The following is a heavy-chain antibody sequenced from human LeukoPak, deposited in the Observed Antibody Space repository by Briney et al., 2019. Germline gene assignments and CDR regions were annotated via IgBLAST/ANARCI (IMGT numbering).Heavy chain of an antibody. CDR1: GYTFTGYY. J-gene: IGHJ4*02. CDR3: ARAIFVGYSGFDY. V-gene: IGHV1-2*02. Sequence: ASEKVSCKASGYTFTGYYMHWLRHAPGQGLEWMGWINPNSGGTNYAQKFQGRVTLTRDTSISTVYMELSRLRSDDTAVYYCARAIFVGYSGFDYWGQGTLVTVSS. D-gene: IGHD1-26*01. CDR2: INPNSGGT.